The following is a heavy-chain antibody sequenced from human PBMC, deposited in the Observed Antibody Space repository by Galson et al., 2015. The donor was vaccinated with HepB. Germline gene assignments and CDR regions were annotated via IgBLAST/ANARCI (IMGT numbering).Heavy chain of an antibody. J-gene: IGHJ4*02. CDR2: IIPIFATT. V-gene: IGHV1-69*13. CDR1: EGTFKTYG. D-gene: IGHD1-26*01. Sequence: SVKVSCKASEGTFKTYGISWVRQAPGQGLEWMGEIIPIFATTNSSQRFQGRISFTADASTGTAYMTLSSLTSEDTAVYYCTTLRAFSGKFLQIFDLWGQGSLVTVSS. CDR3: TTLRAFSGKFLQIFDL.